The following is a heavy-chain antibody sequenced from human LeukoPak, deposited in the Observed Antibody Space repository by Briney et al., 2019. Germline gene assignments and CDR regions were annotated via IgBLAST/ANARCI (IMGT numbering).Heavy chain of an antibody. CDR3: VKDLRYSGSC. D-gene: IGHD1-26*01. CDR1: GFSFGTYT. V-gene: IGHV3-23*01. J-gene: IGHJ4*02. Sequence: GGSLRLSCAASGFSFGTYTMAWFRQAPGKGLEWVSIISGTGYSPYYADSVKDRLTVSRDISKNTLFLQMNSLRAEDTAVYYCVKDLRYSGSCWGQGTLVTVSS. CDR2: ISGTGYSP.